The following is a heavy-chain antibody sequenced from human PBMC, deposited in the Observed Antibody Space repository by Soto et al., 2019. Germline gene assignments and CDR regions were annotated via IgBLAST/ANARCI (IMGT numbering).Heavy chain of an antibody. V-gene: IGHV4-39*01. CDR3: AEDRPSYEDSFFAF. CDR1: DGYRISSSYY. Sequence: PSQPLRLTKTVADGYRISSSYYRGWISKSPGKGLEWIATIFHTETTYYNPSPKSRVTISVDTSKNQFSLNLSSVTAADTAVYYCAEDRPSYEDSFFAFWGQGTLVTVSS. D-gene: IGHD3-3*01. CDR2: IFHTETT. J-gene: IGHJ4*02.